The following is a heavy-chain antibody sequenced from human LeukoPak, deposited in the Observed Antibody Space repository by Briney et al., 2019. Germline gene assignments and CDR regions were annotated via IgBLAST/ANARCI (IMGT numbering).Heavy chain of an antibody. CDR1: GFTFSSYS. J-gene: IGHJ4*02. Sequence: PGGSLRLSCAASGFTFSSYSMNWVRQAPGKGLEWVSSISSSSSYIYYADSVKGRFTISRDNAKNSLYLQMNSLRAEDTAVYCCAREINYYSRAAFDYWGQGTLVTVSS. V-gene: IGHV3-21*01. CDR2: ISSSSSYI. D-gene: IGHD3-22*01. CDR3: AREINYYSRAAFDY.